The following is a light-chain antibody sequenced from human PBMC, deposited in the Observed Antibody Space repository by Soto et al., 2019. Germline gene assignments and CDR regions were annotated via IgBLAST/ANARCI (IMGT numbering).Light chain of an antibody. J-gene: IGKJ2*01. CDR2: QVS. CDR1: QNLVYSDGKSY. CDR3: MQATHWPPMYT. V-gene: IGKV2-30*01. Sequence: DGVMNQSPLFLSGPLGQPASLSCRSSQNLVYSDGKSYFNWFQPRPGQSPRRLIYQVSNRDSGVPDRFSGSGSGTDFTLKISRVEAEDVAVYYCMQATHWPPMYTFGQGTKLDIK.